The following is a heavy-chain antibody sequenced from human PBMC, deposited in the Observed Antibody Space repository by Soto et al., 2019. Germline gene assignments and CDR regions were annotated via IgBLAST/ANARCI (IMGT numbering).Heavy chain of an antibody. CDR1: GGSVSSDTHY. CDR3: ARFVRSCSGTTCYTRADV. Sequence: KPSETLSLTCTVSGGSVSSDTHYWSWIRQPPGKRLEWIGFIYSSGSTNYNPSLKSRVTMSVDTSKNQFSLKLRSVIAADTAVYHCARFVRSCSGTTCYTRADVWGQGTTVTVSS. V-gene: IGHV4-61*01. D-gene: IGHD2-2*02. J-gene: IGHJ6*02. CDR2: IYSSGST.